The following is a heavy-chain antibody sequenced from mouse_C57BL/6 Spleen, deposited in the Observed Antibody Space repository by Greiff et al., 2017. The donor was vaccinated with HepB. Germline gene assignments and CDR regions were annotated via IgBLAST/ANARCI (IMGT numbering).Heavy chain of an antibody. CDR1: GYAFSSSW. D-gene: IGHD1-1*01. J-gene: IGHJ2*01. V-gene: IGHV1-82*01. Sequence: VKLQESGPELVKPGASVKISCKASGYAFSSSWMNWVKQRPGKGLEWIGRIYPGDGDTNYNGKFKGKATLTADKSSSTAYMQLSSLTSEDSAVYFCARGVTTVVEYYFDYWGQGTTLTVSS. CDR2: IYPGDGDT. CDR3: ARGVTTVVEYYFDY.